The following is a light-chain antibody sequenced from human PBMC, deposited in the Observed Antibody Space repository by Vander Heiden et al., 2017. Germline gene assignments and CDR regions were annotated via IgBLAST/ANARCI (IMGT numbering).Light chain of an antibody. CDR1: QSISSW. CDR2: DAS. Sequence: DIQMTQSPSTLSASVGDRVTITCRASQSISSWLAWYQQKPGKAPKLLIYDASSLESAVPSRFSGSGSGTEFTLTISSLQPDYFATYYCQQYNSYSLFTFGPGTKVDIK. J-gene: IGKJ3*01. V-gene: IGKV1-5*01. CDR3: QQYNSYSLFT.